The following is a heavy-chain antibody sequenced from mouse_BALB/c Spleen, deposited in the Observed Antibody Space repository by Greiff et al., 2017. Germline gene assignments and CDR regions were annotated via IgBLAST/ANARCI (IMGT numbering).Heavy chain of an antibody. Sequence: EVQGVESGGGLVKPGGSLKLSCAASGFTFSSYTMSWVRQTPEKRLEWVATISSGGSYTYYPDSVKGRFTISRDNAKNTLYLQMSSLKSEDTAMYYCTRDLGYDVFAYWGQGTLVTVSA. V-gene: IGHV5-6-4*01. J-gene: IGHJ3*01. CDR2: ISSGGSYT. D-gene: IGHD2-2*01. CDR1: GFTFSSYT. CDR3: TRDLGYDVFAY.